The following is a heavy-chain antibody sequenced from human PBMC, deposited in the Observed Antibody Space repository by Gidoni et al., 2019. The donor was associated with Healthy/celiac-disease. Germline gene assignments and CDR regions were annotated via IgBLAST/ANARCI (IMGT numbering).Heavy chain of an antibody. CDR1: GYTFTSYG. CDR2: ISADNGNT. V-gene: IGHV1-18*01. D-gene: IGHD3-22*01. J-gene: IGHJ4*02. Sequence: QVQLVQSGAEVKKPGASVKVSCKASGYTFTSYGISWVRQAPGPGLEWMGWISADNGNTNYAQKLQGRVTMTTDTSTSTAYMELRSLRSDDTAVYYCARDAPPPNYYDSSGYYYGLDYWGQGTLVTVSS. CDR3: ARDAPPPNYYDSSGYYYGLDY.